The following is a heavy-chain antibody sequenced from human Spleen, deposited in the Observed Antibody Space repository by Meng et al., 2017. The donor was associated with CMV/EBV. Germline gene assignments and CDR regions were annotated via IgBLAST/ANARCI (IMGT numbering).Heavy chain of an antibody. J-gene: IGHJ4*02. V-gene: IGHV1-46*04. Sequence: ASVKVSCKAFGYTFTSYYMHWVRQAPGQGLEWMGIINPRSGSTSPAQKLQGRITMSRDTSTSTVYMELSSLRSEDTAVYYCARSTAPYCSSTSCYNDEAVYWGQGTLVTVSS. CDR3: ARSTAPYCSSTSCYNDEAVY. D-gene: IGHD2-2*02. CDR2: INPRSGST. CDR1: GYTFTSYY.